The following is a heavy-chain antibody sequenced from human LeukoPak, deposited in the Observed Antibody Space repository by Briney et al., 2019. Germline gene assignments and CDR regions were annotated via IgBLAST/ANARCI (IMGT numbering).Heavy chain of an antibody. J-gene: IGHJ4*02. D-gene: IGHD5-12*01. CDR2: ISGSGGST. Sequence: GGSLRLSCAASGFTFSSYAMSWVRQAPGKGLEWVSAISGSGGSTYYADSVKGRFTISRNNSKNTLYLQMNSLRAEDTAVYYCAKVRGYSGYEPIDYWGQGTLVTVSS. CDR3: AKVRGYSGYEPIDY. CDR1: GFTFSSYA. V-gene: IGHV3-23*01.